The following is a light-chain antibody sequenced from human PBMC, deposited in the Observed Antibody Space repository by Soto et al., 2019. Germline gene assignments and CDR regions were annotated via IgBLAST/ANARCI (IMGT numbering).Light chain of an antibody. CDR2: GAS. CDR1: QSVSSSY. Sequence: EIVLTQSPGTLSLSPGERATLSCRASQSVSSSYLAWYQQKPGQAPRLLIYGASGMATGIPDRFSGSGSGTDFTLTISRLEPEDFAVYYCQQYGSSPPITFGPGTKVDIK. CDR3: QQYGSSPPIT. J-gene: IGKJ3*01. V-gene: IGKV3-20*01.